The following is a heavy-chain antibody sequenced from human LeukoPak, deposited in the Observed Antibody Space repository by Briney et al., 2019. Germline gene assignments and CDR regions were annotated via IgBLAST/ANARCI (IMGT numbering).Heavy chain of an antibody. D-gene: IGHD2-8*01. CDR1: GLTFSSYA. CDR2: ISFDGSNA. CDR3: ARDHYWLEYYTDGVCRDTFDI. J-gene: IGHJ3*02. Sequence: PGGSLRLSCAASGLTFSSYAMHWVRQAPGKGLEWVAVISFDGSNAYYADSVRGRFTISRDNSKDTVYLQVNSLRAEDMAVYYCARDHYWLEYYTDGVCRDTFDIWGQGTMVTVSS. V-gene: IGHV3-30-3*01.